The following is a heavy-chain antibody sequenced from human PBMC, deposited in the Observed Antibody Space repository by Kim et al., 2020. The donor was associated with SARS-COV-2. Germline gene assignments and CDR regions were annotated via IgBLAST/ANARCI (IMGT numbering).Heavy chain of an antibody. CDR2: ISWNSGSI. J-gene: IGHJ4*02. V-gene: IGHV3-9*01. Sequence: GGSLRLSCAASGFTFDDYDMHWVRQAPGKGLEWVSGISWNSGSIGYADSVKGRFTISRDNAKNSLYLQMNSLRAEDTALYYCAKDSGSSGSFDYWGQGTLVTVSS. CDR1: GFTFDDYD. CDR3: AKDSGSSGSFDY. D-gene: IGHD6-19*01.